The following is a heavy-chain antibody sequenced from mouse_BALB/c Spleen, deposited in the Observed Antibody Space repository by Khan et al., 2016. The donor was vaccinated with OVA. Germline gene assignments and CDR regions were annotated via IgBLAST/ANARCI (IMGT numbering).Heavy chain of an antibody. V-gene: IGHV5-6-4*01. CDR2: ISSGSTYT. Sequence: EVELVESGGGLVKPGGSLKLSCAASGFSFSSYTMSWVRQTPEKRLEWVATISSGSTYTYSPDSVNGRFTISRDNAKNTLYLQMSSLKSEDTAMYYCTRDGNYAHWYFDVWGAGTTVTVSS. J-gene: IGHJ1*01. D-gene: IGHD2-1*01. CDR3: TRDGNYAHWYFDV. CDR1: GFSFSSYT.